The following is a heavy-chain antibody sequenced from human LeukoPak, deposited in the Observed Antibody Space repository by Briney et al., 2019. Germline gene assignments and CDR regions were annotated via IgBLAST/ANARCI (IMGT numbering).Heavy chain of an antibody. J-gene: IGHJ4*02. CDR1: GFTVSSSY. V-gene: IGHV3-23*01. CDR3: ANSGIRSSGWFDY. D-gene: IGHD6-19*01. Sequence: GGSLRLSCAASGFTVSSSYMSWVRQAPGKGLEWVSAISGSGGSTYYADSVKGRFTISRDNSKNTLYLQMNSLRAEDTAVYYCANSGIRSSGWFDYWGQGTLVTVSS. CDR2: ISGSGGST.